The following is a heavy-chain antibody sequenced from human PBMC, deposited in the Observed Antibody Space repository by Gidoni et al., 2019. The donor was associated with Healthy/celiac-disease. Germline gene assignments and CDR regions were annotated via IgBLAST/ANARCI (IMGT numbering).Heavy chain of an antibody. J-gene: IGHJ4*02. D-gene: IGHD1-26*01. CDR1: GFTFSSYG. CDR2: ISYDGSNK. CDR3: AKERWELLLDY. Sequence: RSLRLSCAASGFTFSSYGMHWVRQAPGKGLERVAVISYDGSNKYYADSVKGRFTISRDNSKNTLYLQMNSLRAEDTAVYYCAKERWELLLDYWGQGTLVTVSS. V-gene: IGHV3-30*18.